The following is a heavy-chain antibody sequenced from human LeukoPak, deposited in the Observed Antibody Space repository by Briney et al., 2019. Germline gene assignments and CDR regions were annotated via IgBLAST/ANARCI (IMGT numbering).Heavy chain of an antibody. CDR3: ASLNWNHGDTYYFDY. J-gene: IGHJ4*02. CDR1: GGSISSYY. Sequence: PSETLSLTCTVSGGSISSYYWSWLRQPPGKGLEWIGSVYYTGNTYYNPSLKSRVTASVDTSKNQFSLKLNSVTAADTAVYYCASLNWNHGDTYYFDYWGQGTLVTVSS. V-gene: IGHV4-39*01. D-gene: IGHD1-20*01. CDR2: VYYTGNT.